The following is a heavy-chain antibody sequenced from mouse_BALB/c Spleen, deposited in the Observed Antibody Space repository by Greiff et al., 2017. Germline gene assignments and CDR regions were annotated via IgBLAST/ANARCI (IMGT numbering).Heavy chain of an antibody. CDR3: ARGATMVTTGAMDY. D-gene: IGHD2-1*01. CDR1: GFTFSDYY. Sequence: EVQVVESGGGLVKPGGSLKLSCAASGFTFSDYYMYWVRQTPEKRLEWVATISDGGSYTYYPDSVKGRFTISRDNAKNNLYLQMSSLKSEDTAMYYCARGATMVTTGAMDYWGQGTSVTVSS. J-gene: IGHJ4*01. V-gene: IGHV5-4*02. CDR2: ISDGGSYT.